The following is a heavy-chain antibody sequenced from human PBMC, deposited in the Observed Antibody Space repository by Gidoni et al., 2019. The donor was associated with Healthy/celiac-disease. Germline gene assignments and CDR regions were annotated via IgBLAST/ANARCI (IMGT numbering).Heavy chain of an antibody. D-gene: IGHD1-26*01. CDR1: GFTFSDHY. V-gene: IGHV3-72*01. CDR3: AREPLGSYYSLGWFDP. CDR2: TRNKANSYNT. Sequence: EVQLVESGGGLVQPGGSLRLSCAASGFTFSDHYMDWVRQAPGKGLEWVGRTRNKANSYNTEYAASVKGRFTISRDDSKNSLYLQMNSLKTEDTAVYYCAREPLGSYYSLGWFDPWGQGTLVTVSS. J-gene: IGHJ5*02.